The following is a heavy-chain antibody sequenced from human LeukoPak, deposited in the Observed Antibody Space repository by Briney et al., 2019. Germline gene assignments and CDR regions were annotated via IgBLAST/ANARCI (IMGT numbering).Heavy chain of an antibody. D-gene: IGHD3-10*01. Sequence: PGGSLRLSCAASGFTFSSYGMSWVRQAPGKGLEWVSAISGSGGSIYYADSVKGRFTISRDNSKNTLYLQMNSLRAEDTAVYYCARSEGFTYYYGSGSHPFDYWGQGPWSPSPQ. CDR2: ISGSGGSI. J-gene: IGHJ4*02. CDR3: ARSEGFTYYYGSGSHPFDY. CDR1: GFTFSSYG. V-gene: IGHV3-23*01.